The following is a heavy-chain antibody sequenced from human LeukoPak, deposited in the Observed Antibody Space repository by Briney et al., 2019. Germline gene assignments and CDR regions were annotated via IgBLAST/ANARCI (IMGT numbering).Heavy chain of an antibody. V-gene: IGHV3-30-3*01. Sequence: GRSLRLSCAASGFTFSSYAMHWVRQAPGKGLEWVAVISYDGSNKYYADSVKGRFTISRDNSKNTLYLQMNSLRAEDTAVYYCARDTDYGDYSWVSVDYWGQGTLVTVSS. CDR3: ARDTDYGDYSWVSVDY. CDR2: ISYDGSNK. D-gene: IGHD4-17*01. J-gene: IGHJ4*02. CDR1: GFTFSSYA.